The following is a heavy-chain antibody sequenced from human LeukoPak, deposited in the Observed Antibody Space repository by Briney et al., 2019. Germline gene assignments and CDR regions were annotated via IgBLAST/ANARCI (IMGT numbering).Heavy chain of an antibody. J-gene: IGHJ4*02. V-gene: IGHV3-21*01. CDR1: GFTFSSYS. CDR3: AREESIVVVIKD. D-gene: IGHD3-22*01. CDR2: ISSSSSYI. Sequence: GGSLRLSCAASGFTFSSYSMNWVRQAPGKGLEWVSSISSSSSYIYYADSVKGRFTISRDNAKNSLYLQMNSLRAEDTAVYYCAREESIVVVIKDWGQGTLVTVSS.